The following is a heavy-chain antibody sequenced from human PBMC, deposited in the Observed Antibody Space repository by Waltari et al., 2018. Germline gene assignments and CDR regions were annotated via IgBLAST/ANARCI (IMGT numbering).Heavy chain of an antibody. CDR2: IYTSGST. CDR3: ARELRITIFGVVHYYYYMDV. Sequence: QVQLQESGPGLVKPSETLSLTCTVSGGSISSYYWSWIGQPAGKGLVGLGRIYTSGSTTYHPALKSRVPMSVDTPKNQFSLKLSSVTAAETAVYYCARELRITIFGVVHYYYYMDVWGKGTTVTISS. D-gene: IGHD3-3*01. CDR1: GGSISSYY. J-gene: IGHJ6*03. V-gene: IGHV4-4*07.